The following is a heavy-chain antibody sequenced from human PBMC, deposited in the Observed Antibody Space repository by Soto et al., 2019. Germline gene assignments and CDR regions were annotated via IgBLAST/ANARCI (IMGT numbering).Heavy chain of an antibody. CDR1: GFTFSIYA. CDR3: AKARSGSYYYYYMDV. D-gene: IGHD1-26*01. V-gene: IGHV3-23*01. J-gene: IGHJ6*03. Sequence: PVGSLRLSCAASGFTFSIYAMSWVRQAPGKGLEWVSAISGSGGSTYYADSVKGRFTISRDNSKNTLYLQMNSLRAEDTAVYYCAKARSGSYYYYYMDVWGKGTTVTVSS. CDR2: ISGSGGST.